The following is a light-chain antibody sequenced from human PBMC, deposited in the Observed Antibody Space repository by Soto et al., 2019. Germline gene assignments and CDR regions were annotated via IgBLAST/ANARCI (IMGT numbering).Light chain of an antibody. Sequence: DIQMTQSPSSLSASVGDRVTITCRARQSISNYLHWYQQKPGKAPTLLIYAASSLQSGVPSRFSGSGSGTDFTLTISSLHPEDFATYYCQQSYITLRTFGQGTKVEV. CDR3: QQSYITLRT. J-gene: IGKJ1*01. CDR2: AAS. V-gene: IGKV1-39*01. CDR1: QSISNY.